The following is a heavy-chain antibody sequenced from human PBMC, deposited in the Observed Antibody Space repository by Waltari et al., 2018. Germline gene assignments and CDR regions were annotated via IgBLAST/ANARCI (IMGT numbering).Heavy chain of an antibody. J-gene: IGHJ4*02. Sequence: QVQLQQWGAGLLKPSETLSLTCAVYGGSFSGYYWSWIRQPPGKGLEWIGEINHRGSTKYNPSLKSRVTISVDTSKNQFSLKLSSVTAADTAVYYCARQGRDDSSGYYYDYWGQGTLVTVSS. CDR1: GGSFSGYY. V-gene: IGHV4-34*01. CDR3: ARQGRDDSSGYYYDY. CDR2: INHRGST. D-gene: IGHD3-22*01.